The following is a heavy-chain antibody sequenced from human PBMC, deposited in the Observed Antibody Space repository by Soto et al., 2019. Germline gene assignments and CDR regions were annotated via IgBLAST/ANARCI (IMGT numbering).Heavy chain of an antibody. CDR3: AKDAPVLLWFGDDAFDI. D-gene: IGHD3-10*01. CDR1: GFTFSSYA. CDR2: ISGSGGST. Sequence: EVQLLESGGGLVQPGGSLRLSCAASGFTFSSYAMSWVRQAPGKGLEWVSAISGSGGSTYYADSVKGRFTISRDNSKNTLYLQMNSLRAEDTAVYYCAKDAPVLLWFGDDAFDIWGQGTMVTVSS. V-gene: IGHV3-23*01. J-gene: IGHJ3*02.